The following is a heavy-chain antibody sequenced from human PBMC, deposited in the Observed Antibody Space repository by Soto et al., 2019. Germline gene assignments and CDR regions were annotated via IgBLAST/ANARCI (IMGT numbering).Heavy chain of an antibody. CDR1: GYTFTSYG. D-gene: IGHD2-8*01. CDR3: ARDSVRYCRDGVCCRGYYYFAMDV. J-gene: IGHJ6*02. CDR2: ISASNGNT. Sequence: QVRLVQSGAEVKNSGASVKVSCKASGYTFTSYGFSWVRQAPGQGLEWMGWISASNGNTNYAQKLQGRVTMTTDTSTRTAYMELRRLRSDDTATYYCARDSVRYCRDGVCCRGYYYFAMDVWGQGTTVTVS. V-gene: IGHV1-18*01.